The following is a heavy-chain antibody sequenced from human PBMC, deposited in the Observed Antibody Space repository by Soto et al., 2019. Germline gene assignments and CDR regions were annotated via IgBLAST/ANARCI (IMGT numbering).Heavy chain of an antibody. CDR1: GFTFSSYG. CDR2: IWYDGSNK. D-gene: IGHD6-19*01. Sequence: QVQLVESGGGVVQPGRSLRLSCAASGFTFSSYGMHWVRQAPGKGLEWVAVIWYDGSNKYYADSVKGRFTISRDNSKNTLYLQMNSLRAEDTAVYYCARDPIAGLAVAAPFDYWGQGTLVTVSS. J-gene: IGHJ4*02. V-gene: IGHV3-33*01. CDR3: ARDPIAGLAVAAPFDY.